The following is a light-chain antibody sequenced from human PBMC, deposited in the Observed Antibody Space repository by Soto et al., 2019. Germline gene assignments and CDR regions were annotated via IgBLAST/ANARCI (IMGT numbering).Light chain of an antibody. Sequence: EIVLTQSPGTLSLSPGERATLSCRASQSVSSSYLAWYQQKPGQAPRLLIYGASTRATGIPARFSGSGSETEFTLTISSLQSEDLAVYYCQQYANWPKTFGQGTKV. J-gene: IGKJ1*01. CDR2: GAS. CDR1: QSVSSSY. V-gene: IGKV3-15*01. CDR3: QQYANWPKT.